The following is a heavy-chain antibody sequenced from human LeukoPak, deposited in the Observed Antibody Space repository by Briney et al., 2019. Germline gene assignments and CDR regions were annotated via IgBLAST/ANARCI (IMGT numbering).Heavy chain of an antibody. V-gene: IGHV4-30-2*05. CDR3: GRLTYGDFTVDY. D-gene: IGHD4-17*01. CDR1: GGSISSGGYS. J-gene: IGHJ4*02. Sequence: SETLSLTCAVSGGSISSGGYSWSWIRQPPGKGLEWIGYIYHSGSTYYNPSLKSRITISVDTSKSQFSLKVSSVTAADTAVYYCGRLTYGDFTVDYWGQGTLVTVSS. CDR2: IYHSGST.